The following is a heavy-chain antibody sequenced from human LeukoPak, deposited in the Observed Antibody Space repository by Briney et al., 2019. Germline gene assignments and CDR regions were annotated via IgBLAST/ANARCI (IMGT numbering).Heavy chain of an antibody. Sequence: SETLSLTCTVSGGSISSSNYYWGWIRQPPGKGLEWIGNIYYSGSTSYNPSLKSRVTISVDTSKNQFSLRLSSVTAADTAVYYCARHFATYHSGMDVWGQGTTVTVSS. CDR1: GGSISSSNYY. J-gene: IGHJ6*02. V-gene: IGHV4-39*01. D-gene: IGHD5-12*01. CDR2: IYYSGST. CDR3: ARHFATYHSGMDV.